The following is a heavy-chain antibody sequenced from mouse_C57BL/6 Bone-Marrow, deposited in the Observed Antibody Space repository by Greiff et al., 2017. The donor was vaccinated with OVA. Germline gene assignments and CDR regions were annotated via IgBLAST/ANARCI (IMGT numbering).Heavy chain of an antibody. V-gene: IGHV5-6*01. CDR3: ARHGDYGSFFDY. Sequence: EVQLVESGGDLVKPGGSLKLSCAASGFTVSSYGMSWVRQTPDKRLEWVATISSGGSYTYYPDSVKGRFTISRDNAKNTLYLQMSSLKSEDTAMYYCARHGDYGSFFDYWGQGTTLTVSS. CDR2: ISSGGSYT. CDR1: GFTVSSYG. J-gene: IGHJ2*01. D-gene: IGHD1-1*01.